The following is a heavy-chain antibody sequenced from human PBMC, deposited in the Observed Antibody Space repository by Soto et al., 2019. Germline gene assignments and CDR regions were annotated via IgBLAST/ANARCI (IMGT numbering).Heavy chain of an antibody. J-gene: IGHJ4*02. CDR3: ERGVAGSGFDL. Sequence: SQTLSLTCAISGDSVSSNTAAWNWIRSSPSRGLEWLGRTYYRSNWRHDYAVSVKSRITVNTDTSKNHFSLQLNSVTPDDTAVYYCERGVAGSGFDLWGQGTIVTVYS. D-gene: IGHD6-19*01. CDR1: GDSVSSNTAA. CDR2: TYYRSNWRH. V-gene: IGHV6-1*01.